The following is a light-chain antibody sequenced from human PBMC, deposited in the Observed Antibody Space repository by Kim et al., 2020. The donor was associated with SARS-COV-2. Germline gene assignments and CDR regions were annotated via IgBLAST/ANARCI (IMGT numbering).Light chain of an antibody. CDR3: SSYTSSSTSWV. CDR2: DVS. CDR1: TGAVGSYNL. V-gene: IGLV2-14*03. J-gene: IGLJ3*02. Sequence: QSLTNSATGTTGAVGSYNLVSWYQQHPGKAPKLMIYDVSKRPSGVSNPFSGSKSANTASLPISGLQAEDEADYYCSSYTSSSTSWVFGGGTQLTVL.